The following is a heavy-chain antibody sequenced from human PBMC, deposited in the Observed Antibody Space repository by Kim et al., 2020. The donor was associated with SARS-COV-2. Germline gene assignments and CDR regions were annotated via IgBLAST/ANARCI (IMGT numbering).Heavy chain of an antibody. Sequence: TPSLKSRVTISVDKSKNQFSLKLSSVTAADTAVYYCASPKSIAAAGEFDYWGQGTLVTVSS. CDR3: ASPKSIAAAGEFDY. V-gene: IGHV4-4*02. D-gene: IGHD6-13*01. J-gene: IGHJ4*02.